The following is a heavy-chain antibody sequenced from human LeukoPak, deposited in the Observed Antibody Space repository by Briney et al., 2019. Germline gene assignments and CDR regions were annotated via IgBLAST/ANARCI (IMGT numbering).Heavy chain of an antibody. Sequence: SETLSLTCTVSGGSISGYYWSWIRQLPGKGLEWIGYIYYSGSTNYNPSLKSRVTISVDTSKNQFSLKLSSVTAADTAVYYCARDREGATGSWFDPWGQGTLVTVSS. CDR3: ARDREGATGSWFDP. J-gene: IGHJ5*02. CDR2: IYYSGST. V-gene: IGHV4-59*01. CDR1: GGSISGYY. D-gene: IGHD1-26*01.